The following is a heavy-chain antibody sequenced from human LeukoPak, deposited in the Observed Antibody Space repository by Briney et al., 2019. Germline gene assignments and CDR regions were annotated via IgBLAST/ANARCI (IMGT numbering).Heavy chain of an antibody. CDR3: AKVSAWAMVGATYFDY. Sequence: PGGSLRLSCAASGFTFSSYAMSWVRQAPGKGLEWVSSISGNSGSTYYADSVKGRFTISRDNSKNTVYLQMNSLRAEDAALYYCAKVSAWAMVGATYFDYWGQGTLVTVSS. J-gene: IGHJ4*02. CDR2: ISGNSGST. D-gene: IGHD1-26*01. CDR1: GFTFSSYA. V-gene: IGHV3-23*01.